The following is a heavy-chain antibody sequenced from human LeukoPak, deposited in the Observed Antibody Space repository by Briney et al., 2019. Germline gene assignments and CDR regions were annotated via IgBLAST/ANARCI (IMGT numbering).Heavy chain of an antibody. D-gene: IGHD5-24*01. CDR3: AKSLGVGGYTRYKGFDQ. J-gene: IGHJ4*02. V-gene: IGHV3-23*01. CDR2: ISNSDGST. Sequence: GGSLRLSCAASGFTFSSYAMNWVREAPGKGLEWVSSISNSDGSTYYADFVKGRFTISRDNSKNTLHLQMNSLRAEDTAVYYCAKSLGVGGYTRYKGFDQWGQGTLVTVSS. CDR1: GFTFSSYA.